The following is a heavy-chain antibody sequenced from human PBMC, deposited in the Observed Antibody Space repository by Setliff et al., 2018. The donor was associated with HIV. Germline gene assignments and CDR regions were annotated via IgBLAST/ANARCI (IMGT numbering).Heavy chain of an antibody. D-gene: IGHD1-20*01. CDR3: ARGPRYNWNSYYYMDV. CDR1: GGTFSSYA. J-gene: IGHJ6*03. Sequence: ASVKVSCKASGGTFSSYAISWVRQAPGQGLEWMGGIIPIFGTANYAQKFQGRVTITADESTNTAYMELSSLRSEDTAVYYCARGPRYNWNSYYYMDVWGKGTTVTVSS. V-gene: IGHV1-69*13. CDR2: IIPIFGTA.